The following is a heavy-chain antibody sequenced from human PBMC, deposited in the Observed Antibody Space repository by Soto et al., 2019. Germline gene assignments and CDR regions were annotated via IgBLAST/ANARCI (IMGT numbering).Heavy chain of an antibody. J-gene: IGHJ6*01. CDR3: TGITWFRGMDV. Sequence: PSQTLSLTCAISGDSVSSNRAARYRIRQSPSSGLEWLGRTYYKSKGNNDYALSVKSRITINPDTSKKEVSLHLSSVPPEATAVYYLTGITWFRGMDVWGQGTTGT. D-gene: IGHD3-10*01. CDR2: TYYKSKGNN. CDR1: GDSVSSNRAA. V-gene: IGHV6-1*01.